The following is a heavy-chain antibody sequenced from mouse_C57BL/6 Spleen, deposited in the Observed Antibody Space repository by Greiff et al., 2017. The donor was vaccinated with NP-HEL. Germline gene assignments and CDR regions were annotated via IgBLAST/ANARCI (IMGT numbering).Heavy chain of an antibody. Sequence: QVQLQQSGPELVKPGASVKISCKASGYAFSSSWMNWVKQRPGKGLEWIGRIYPGDGDTNYNGKFKGKATLTADKSSSTAYMQLSSLTSEDSAVYFCARAGSSLFAYRGQGTLVTVSA. CDR2: IYPGDGDT. CDR1: GYAFSSSW. J-gene: IGHJ3*01. CDR3: ARAGSSLFAY. V-gene: IGHV1-82*01. D-gene: IGHD1-1*01.